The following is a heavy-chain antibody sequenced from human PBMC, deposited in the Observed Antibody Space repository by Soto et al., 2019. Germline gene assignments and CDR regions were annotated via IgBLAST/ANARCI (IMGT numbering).Heavy chain of an antibody. V-gene: IGHV4-59*01. D-gene: IGHD3-16*02. CDR3: ARGWGANYDYVWGSYRLNWFDP. Sequence: SETLSLTCTVSGGSISSYYWSWIRQPPGKGLEWIGYIYYSGSTNYNPSLKSRVTISVDTSKNQFSLKLSSVTAADTAVYYCARGWGANYDYVWGSYRLNWFDPWGQGTLDTVSS. J-gene: IGHJ5*02. CDR2: IYYSGST. CDR1: GGSISSYY.